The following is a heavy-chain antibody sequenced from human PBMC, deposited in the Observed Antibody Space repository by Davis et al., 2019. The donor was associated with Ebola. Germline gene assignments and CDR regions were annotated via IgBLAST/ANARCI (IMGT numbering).Heavy chain of an antibody. V-gene: IGHV3-23*01. CDR1: GFTFSSYG. D-gene: IGHD3-22*01. J-gene: IGHJ4*02. Sequence: GGSLRPSCEASGFTFSSYGMSWVRQVPGKGLEWVSAISGSGGSTYYADSVKCRLTISRDNSKNTLYLQMNSLRAEDTAVYYCAKLMIVVVKWGQGTLVTVSS. CDR3: AKLMIVVVK. CDR2: ISGSGGST.